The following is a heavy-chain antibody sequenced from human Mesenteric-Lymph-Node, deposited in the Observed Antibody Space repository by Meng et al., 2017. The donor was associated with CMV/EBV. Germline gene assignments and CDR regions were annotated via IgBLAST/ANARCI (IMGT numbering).Heavy chain of an antibody. J-gene: IGHJ4*02. Sequence: GGSLRLSCAASGFLFHTYWMSWVRQAPGKGLAWVANIKQDGNEKYYVDSVKGRFSISRDNAKNSLYLQLNSLRAEDTAIYYCARVSFDYYDSSGFGYWGQGTQVTVSS. CDR2: IKQDGNEK. V-gene: IGHV3-7*03. D-gene: IGHD3-22*01. CDR1: GFLFHTYW. CDR3: ARVSFDYYDSSGFGY.